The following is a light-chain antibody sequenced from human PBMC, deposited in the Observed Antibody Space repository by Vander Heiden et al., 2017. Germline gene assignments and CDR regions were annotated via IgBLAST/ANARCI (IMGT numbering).Light chain of an antibody. CDR3: QAWDSSPHVV. J-gene: IGLJ2*01. V-gene: IGLV3-1*01. CDR2: EDS. Sequence: SYEVTQPPSMSVSPGQTASITCSGDNLGNKFVCWYQQKPGQSPIAVIYEDSKRTAGIPERFSGSHSGNTATLTISGTQAVDEADYYCQAWDSSPHVVFGGGTKLTVL. CDR1: NLGNKF.